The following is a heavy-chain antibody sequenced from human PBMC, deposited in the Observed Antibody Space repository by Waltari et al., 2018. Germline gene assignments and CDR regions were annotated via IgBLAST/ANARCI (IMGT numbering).Heavy chain of an antibody. Sequence: QLQLQESGPGLVKPSETLSLTCPVSGGSISSSSYYWGWIRQPPGKGLEWIGSIYYSGSTYYNPSLKSRVTISVDTSKNQFSLKLSSVTAADTAVYYCARQEGDTAIVIWGQGTLVTVSS. V-gene: IGHV4-39*07. J-gene: IGHJ4*02. CDR2: IYYSGST. D-gene: IGHD5-18*01. CDR3: ARQEGDTAIVI. CDR1: GGSISSSSYY.